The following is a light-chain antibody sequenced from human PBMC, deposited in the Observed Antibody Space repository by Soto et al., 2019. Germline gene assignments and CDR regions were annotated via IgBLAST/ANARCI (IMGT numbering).Light chain of an antibody. Sequence: DIQMTQSPSALSASVGDRVTITCRASQNIHSWLAWYQQKPGKVPKLLIYDASSVKSGVPSRFSGSRSGTEFTLTISSLQPDDFATYYCQQYSSFWTFGQGTKVEIK. CDR1: QNIHSW. V-gene: IGKV1-5*01. J-gene: IGKJ1*01. CDR3: QQYSSFWT. CDR2: DAS.